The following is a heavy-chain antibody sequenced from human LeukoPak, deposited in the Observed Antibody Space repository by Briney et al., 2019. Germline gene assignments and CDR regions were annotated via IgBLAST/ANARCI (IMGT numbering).Heavy chain of an antibody. CDR1: GFTFSSYE. J-gene: IGHJ3*02. Sequence: PGGSLRLSCAASGFTFSSYEMHWVRQAPGKGLEWVSYISSSDSTIYYADSVKGRFTISRDNAKNSLYLQMNSLRAEDTAVYYCASTYVVVTAVHDAFHIWGQGTMVTVSS. V-gene: IGHV3-48*03. CDR3: ASTYVVVTAVHDAFHI. D-gene: IGHD2-21*02. CDR2: ISSSDSTI.